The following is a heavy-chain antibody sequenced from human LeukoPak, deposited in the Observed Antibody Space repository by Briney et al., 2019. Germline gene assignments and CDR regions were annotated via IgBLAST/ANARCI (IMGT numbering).Heavy chain of an antibody. D-gene: IGHD6-19*01. CDR1: GGSIGGYY. V-gene: IGHV4-59*01. CDR3: ARMEYSSGWLPFDY. CDR2: IYYRGNT. J-gene: IGHJ4*02. Sequence: SETLSLTCTVSGGSIGGYYWGWIRQPPGKGLEWIGYIYYRGNTKYDPSLQSRVTISPDTSRNQFSLKLSSVTAADTAVYYCARMEYSSGWLPFDYWGQGTLVTVSS.